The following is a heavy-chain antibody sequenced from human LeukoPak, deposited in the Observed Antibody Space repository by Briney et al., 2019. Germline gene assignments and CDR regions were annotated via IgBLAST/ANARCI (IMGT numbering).Heavy chain of an antibody. J-gene: IGHJ4*02. Sequence: HTGGSLRLSCAASGFTFSIYAMTWVRQAPGKGLEWVSAISGSGGSTHYADSVKGRFTISRDNSKNTLYLQMNSLRAEDTAVYYCAKDLSPLTLVVTLIDYWGQGTLVTVSS. CDR1: GFTFSIYA. CDR2: ISGSGGST. CDR3: AKDLSPLTLVVTLIDY. D-gene: IGHD4-23*01. V-gene: IGHV3-23*01.